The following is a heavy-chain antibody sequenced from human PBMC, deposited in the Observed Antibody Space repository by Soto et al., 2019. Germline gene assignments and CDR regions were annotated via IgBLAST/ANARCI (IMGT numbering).Heavy chain of an antibody. Sequence: GVSLRLSCSASGFTFNNYSMSCVRQAPGKWLQWVSTISGSGCTTYYADSVKCRFTISRDNSKNPLYLQVNPLTAEDTAAYYCAKDFGEGGYSHYGLDGWGPGHRVTASS. CDR1: GFTFNNYS. J-gene: IGHJ6*02. CDR3: AKDFGEGGYSHYGLDG. D-gene: IGHD3-10*01. CDR2: ISGSGCTT. V-gene: IGHV3-23*01.